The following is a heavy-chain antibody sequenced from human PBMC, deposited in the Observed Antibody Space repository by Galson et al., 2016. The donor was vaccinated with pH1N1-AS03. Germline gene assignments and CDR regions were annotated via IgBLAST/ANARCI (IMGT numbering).Heavy chain of an antibody. D-gene: IGHD6-19*01. J-gene: IGHJ5*02. Sequence: CAISGDSVSSNGAAWNWIRQSPSRGLEWLGRTYYRSKWYNDYAVSVKGRITIYADTSRNQFSLQLNSVIPEDTGVYYCVRERGESSGWKTRWFDPWGQGTLVTVSS. CDR2: TYYRSKWYN. CDR3: VRERGESSGWKTRWFDP. CDR1: GDSVSSNGAA. V-gene: IGHV6-1*01.